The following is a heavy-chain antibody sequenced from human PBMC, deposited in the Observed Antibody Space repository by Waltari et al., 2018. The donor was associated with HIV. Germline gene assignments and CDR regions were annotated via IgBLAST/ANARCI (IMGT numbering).Heavy chain of an antibody. J-gene: IGHJ4*02. Sequence: QVQLVQSGAEVKKPGSSVKVSCKASGGTFSSYAISWVRQAPGQGLEWMGGIIPIFGTANYAQKFQGRVTITADESTSTAYMELSSLRSEDTAVYYCEFRRGVGATRGYYFDYWGQGTLVTVSS. CDR1: GGTFSSYA. CDR3: EFRRGVGATRGYYFDY. V-gene: IGHV1-69*01. CDR2: IIPIFGTA. D-gene: IGHD1-26*01.